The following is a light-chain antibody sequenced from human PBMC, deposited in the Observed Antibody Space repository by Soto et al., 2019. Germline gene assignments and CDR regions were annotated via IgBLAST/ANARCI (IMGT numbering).Light chain of an antibody. Sequence: IGLTQSPDTLSLSPGERATLYCRPSQSVSSHQLAWYQQKPGQAPRLLIFGGSGRATGISVRFSGSGSETDFTLTITRLEPEAFAVYYCQQYRSAQTFGQGAKVDIK. V-gene: IGKV3-20*01. CDR2: GGS. CDR3: QQYRSAQT. CDR1: QSVSSHQ. J-gene: IGKJ1*01.